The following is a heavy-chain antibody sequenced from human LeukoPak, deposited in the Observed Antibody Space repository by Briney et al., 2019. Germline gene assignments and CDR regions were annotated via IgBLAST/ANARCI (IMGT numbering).Heavy chain of an antibody. J-gene: IGHJ3*02. D-gene: IGHD3-22*01. CDR3: ARDNGITMIVVVRDSLNAFDI. Sequence: GGSLRLSCAASGFTFSSYSLNWVRQAPGKGLEWVSSISSSSSYIYYADSVKGRFTISRDNAKSSLYLQMNSLRAEDTAVYYCARDNGITMIVVVRDSLNAFDIWGQGTMVTVSS. CDR2: ISSSSSYI. V-gene: IGHV3-21*01. CDR1: GFTFSSYS.